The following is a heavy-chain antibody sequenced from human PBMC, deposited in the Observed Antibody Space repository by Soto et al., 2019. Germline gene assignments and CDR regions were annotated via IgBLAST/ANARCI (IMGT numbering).Heavy chain of an antibody. CDR1: GYSFTSYW. V-gene: IGHV5-51*01. CDR2: IYPGDSDT. J-gene: IGHJ4*02. D-gene: IGHD1-1*01. CDR3: ARVTPLESFDY. Sequence: GESLKISCKGSGYSFTSYWIGWVRQMPGKGLEWMGIIYPGDSDTRYSPSFQGQVTISADKSISTAYLQWSSLKASDAAMYYRARVTPLESFDYWGQGTLVTVSS.